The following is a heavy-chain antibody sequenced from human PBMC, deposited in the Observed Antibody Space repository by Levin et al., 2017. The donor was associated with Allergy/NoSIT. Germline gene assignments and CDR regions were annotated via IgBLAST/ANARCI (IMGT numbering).Heavy chain of an antibody. CDR2: ISWDGGST. Sequence: QPGGSLRLSCAASGFTFDDYAMHWVRQAPGKGLEWVSLISWDGGSTYYADSVKGRFTISRDNSKNSLYLQMNSLRAEDTALYYCAKDSEDCSGGSCYLDYWAREPWSPSPQ. V-gene: IGHV3-43D*04. J-gene: IGHJ4*02. CDR1: GFTFDDYA. D-gene: IGHD2-15*01. CDR3: AKDSEDCSGGSCYLDY.